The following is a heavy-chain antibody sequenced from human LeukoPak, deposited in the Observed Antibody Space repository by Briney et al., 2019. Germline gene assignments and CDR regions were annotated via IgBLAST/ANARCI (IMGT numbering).Heavy chain of an antibody. CDR2: IYPGDSDT. J-gene: IGHJ4*02. CDR3: ATTRQYSYALDY. D-gene: IGHD5-18*01. CDR1: GYTFTSYW. Sequence: GASVKVSCKASGYTFTSYWIGWVRQMPGKGLEWMGIIYPGDSDTRYSPSFQGQVTISADKSISTAYLQWSSLKASDTAMYYCATTRQYSYALDYWGQGTLVTVSS. V-gene: IGHV5-51*01.